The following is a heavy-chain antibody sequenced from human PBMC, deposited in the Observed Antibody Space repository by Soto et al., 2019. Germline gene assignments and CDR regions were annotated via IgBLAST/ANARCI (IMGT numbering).Heavy chain of an antibody. V-gene: IGHV3-30-3*01. CDR3: AVSAVAGSGDYYYYGMDV. Sequence: QVQLVESGGGVVQPGRSLRLSCAASGFTFSSYAMHWVRQAPGKGLEWVAVISYDGSNKYYADSVKGRFTISRDNSKNTLYLQMNSLRAEDTAVYYCAVSAVAGSGDYYYYGMDVWGQGTTVTVSS. J-gene: IGHJ6*02. D-gene: IGHD6-19*01. CDR1: GFTFSSYA. CDR2: ISYDGSNK.